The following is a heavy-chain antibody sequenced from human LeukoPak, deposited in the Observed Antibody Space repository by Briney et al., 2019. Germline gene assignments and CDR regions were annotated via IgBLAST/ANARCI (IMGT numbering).Heavy chain of an antibody. CDR2: ISSSSSYI. Sequence: PGGSLRLSCAASGFTFSSYTINWVRQAPGKGLEWVSCISSSSSYIYYADSVKGRFTIARDNAKNSLYLQMNSLRAEDTAVYYCAAVHWNAFDMWGQGTMGTVSS. CDR3: AAVHWNAFDM. J-gene: IGHJ3*02. CDR1: GFTFSSYT. D-gene: IGHD1-1*01. V-gene: IGHV3-21*04.